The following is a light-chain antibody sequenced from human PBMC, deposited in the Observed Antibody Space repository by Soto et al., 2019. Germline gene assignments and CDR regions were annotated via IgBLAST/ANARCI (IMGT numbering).Light chain of an antibody. J-gene: IGKJ4*01. V-gene: IGKV1-27*01. CDR3: QQYTNFPT. CDR2: AAS. Sequence: DIQMTQSPSSLSASVGDRVTITCRASQGISNYLAWYQQIPGKVPKLLISAASTLQSGVPSRFSGSGSGTDFPLTISSLQPDHVSTYYCQQYTNFPTFGGGTKVQIK. CDR1: QGISNY.